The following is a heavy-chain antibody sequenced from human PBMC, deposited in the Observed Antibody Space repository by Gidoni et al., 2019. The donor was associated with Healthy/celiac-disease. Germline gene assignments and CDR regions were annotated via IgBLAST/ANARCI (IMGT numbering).Heavy chain of an antibody. Sequence: EVQLVESGGGLVQPGGSLRHSCAASGFPFSSYWMSWVRQAPGKGLEWVANIKQDGSEKYYVDSVKGRFTISRDNAKNSLYLQMNSLRAEDTAVYYCARDFWYSSSWYLTYYYYGMDVWGQGTTVTVSS. D-gene: IGHD6-13*01. V-gene: IGHV3-7*01. CDR1: GFPFSSYW. CDR2: IKQDGSEK. J-gene: IGHJ6*02. CDR3: ARDFWYSSSWYLTYYYYGMDV.